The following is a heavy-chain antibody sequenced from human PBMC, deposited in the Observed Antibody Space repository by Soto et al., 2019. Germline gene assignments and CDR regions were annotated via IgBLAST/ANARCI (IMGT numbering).Heavy chain of an antibody. CDR2: ISGSGGST. Sequence: GVLRLSCAASGFTFSSYAMSWVRQAPGKGLEWVSAISGSGGSTYYADSVKGRFTISRDNSKNTLYLQMNSLRAEDTAVYYCAKNLWYYDFWSGYGLWGQGTLVTVSS. CDR1: GFTFSSYA. CDR3: AKNLWYYDFWSGYGL. V-gene: IGHV3-23*01. D-gene: IGHD3-3*01. J-gene: IGHJ4*02.